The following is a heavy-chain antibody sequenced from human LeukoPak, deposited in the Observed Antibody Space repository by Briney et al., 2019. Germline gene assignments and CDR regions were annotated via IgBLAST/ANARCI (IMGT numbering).Heavy chain of an antibody. CDR2: IYSSGIT. J-gene: IGHJ4*02. V-gene: IGHV4-59*08. CDR3: ARHLSSSWDIDY. CDR1: GGSISSHY. D-gene: IGHD6-13*01. Sequence: PSETLSLTCTVSGGSISSHYWTWIRQPPGKGLEWIGYIYSSGITNYNPSLTSRLTMSVDTSSNQFSLDLRSMTAADTAVYYCARHLSSSWDIDYWGRGTLVAVSS.